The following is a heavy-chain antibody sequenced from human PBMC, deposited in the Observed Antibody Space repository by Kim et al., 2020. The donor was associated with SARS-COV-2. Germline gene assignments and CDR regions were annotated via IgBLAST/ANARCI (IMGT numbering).Heavy chain of an antibody. D-gene: IGHD6-19*01. Sequence: ASVKVSCKAFGYIFTNYAMHWVRQAPGQSLEWMGWINGGNGNTKYSQKFQGRVTLTRDTSASTAYMELSSLRSEDTALYYCTSGYVAVATAAWFDPWGQGTLVTVSS. V-gene: IGHV1-3*01. CDR1: GYIFTNYA. CDR3: TSGYVAVATAAWFDP. J-gene: IGHJ5*02. CDR2: INGGNGNT.